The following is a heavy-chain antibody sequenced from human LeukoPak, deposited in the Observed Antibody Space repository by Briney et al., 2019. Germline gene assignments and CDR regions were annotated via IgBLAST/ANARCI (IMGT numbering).Heavy chain of an antibody. D-gene: IGHD6-19*01. CDR3: ARAGSSGWYHFDY. V-gene: IGHV3-74*01. Sequence: PGGSLRLSCAASGFTFSSYWMHWVRQAPGKGLVWVSRINSDGSSTSYADSVKGRFTISRDNAKNTLYLHMNSLRAEDTAVYYCARAGSSGWYHFDYWGQGTLVTVSS. CDR2: INSDGSST. CDR1: GFTFSSYW. J-gene: IGHJ4*02.